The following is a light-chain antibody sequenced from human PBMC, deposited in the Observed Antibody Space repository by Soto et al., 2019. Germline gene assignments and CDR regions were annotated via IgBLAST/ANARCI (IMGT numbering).Light chain of an antibody. Sequence: QSVLTQPASVSGSRGQSITISCTGTSSDVGGYNYVSWYQQHPGKAPKLMIYEVSNRPSGVSNRFSGSKSGNTASLTISGLQAEDEADYYCTSYTSSSTLVFGTGTKLTVL. J-gene: IGLJ1*01. CDR3: TSYTSSSTLV. CDR1: SSDVGGYNY. V-gene: IGLV2-14*01. CDR2: EVS.